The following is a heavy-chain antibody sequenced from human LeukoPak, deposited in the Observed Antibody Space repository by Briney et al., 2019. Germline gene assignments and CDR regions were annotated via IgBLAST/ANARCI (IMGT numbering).Heavy chain of an antibody. D-gene: IGHD6-13*01. Sequence: GGSLRLSCAASGFTFSSYAMSWVRQAPGKGLEWVSAISGSGGSTYYADSVKGRFTISRDNSKNTLYLQMNSLRAEDTAVYYCAKDLGAAAGTWGHYFDYWGQGTLVTVSS. J-gene: IGHJ4*02. V-gene: IGHV3-23*01. CDR2: ISGSGGST. CDR3: AKDLGAAAGTWGHYFDY. CDR1: GFTFSSYA.